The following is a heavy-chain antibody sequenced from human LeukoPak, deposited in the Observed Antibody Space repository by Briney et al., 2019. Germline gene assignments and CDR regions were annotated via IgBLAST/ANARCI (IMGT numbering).Heavy chain of an antibody. V-gene: IGHV3-21*01. D-gene: IGHD3-3*01. Sequence: GGSLRLSCAASGFTFSSYSMNWVRQAPGKGLEWVSSISSSSSYIYYADSVKGRFTISRDNAKNSLYLQMNSLRAEDTAVYYCARWYYDFWSGYYSPYYYYMDVWGKGTTVTVSS. CDR2: ISSSSSYI. CDR3: ARWYYDFWSGYYSPYYYYMDV. CDR1: GFTFSSYS. J-gene: IGHJ6*03.